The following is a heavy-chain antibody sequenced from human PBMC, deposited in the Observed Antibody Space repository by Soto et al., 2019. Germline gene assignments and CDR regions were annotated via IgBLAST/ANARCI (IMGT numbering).Heavy chain of an antibody. V-gene: IGHV4-39*01. D-gene: IGHD6-6*01. CDR1: GGSISSSSYY. J-gene: IGHJ4*02. Sequence: SETLSLTCTVSGGSISSSSYYWGWIRQPPGKGLEWIGSIYYSGSTYYNPSLKSRVTISVDTPKNQFSLKLSSVTAADTAVYYCARLLGAARDYWGQGTLVTVSS. CDR2: IYYSGST. CDR3: ARLLGAARDY.